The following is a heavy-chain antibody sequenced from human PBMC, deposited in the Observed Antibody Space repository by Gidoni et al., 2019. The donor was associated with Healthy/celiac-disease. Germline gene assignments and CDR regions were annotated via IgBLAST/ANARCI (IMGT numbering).Heavy chain of an antibody. Sequence: QVQLVQSGAEVKKPGSPVKVSCKASGGTVSSYAISRVRQAPGPGLEWMGGSIPIFVTSTYAQKFQGRVPITADESTSTAYMELSSLRSEDTAVYYCARGTLVAVAGTETFDYWGQGTLVPVSS. D-gene: IGHD6-19*01. CDR1: GGTVSSYA. CDR2: SIPIFVTS. V-gene: IGHV1-69*01. CDR3: ARGTLVAVAGTETFDY. J-gene: IGHJ4*02.